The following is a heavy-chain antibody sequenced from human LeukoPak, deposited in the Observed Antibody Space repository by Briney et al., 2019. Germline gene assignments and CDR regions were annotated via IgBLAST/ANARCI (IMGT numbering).Heavy chain of an antibody. V-gene: IGHV3-21*01. CDR1: GFTFSSYS. CDR2: ISSSSSYI. Sequence: GGSLRLSCAASGFTFSSYSMNWVRQAPGKGLEWVSSISSSSSYIYYADSVKGRFTISRDNAKNSLYLQMNSLRAEDTAVYYCARVPRGSELWGAPDCWGQGTLVTVSS. D-gene: IGHD2-15*01. CDR3: ARVPRGSELWGAPDC. J-gene: IGHJ4*02.